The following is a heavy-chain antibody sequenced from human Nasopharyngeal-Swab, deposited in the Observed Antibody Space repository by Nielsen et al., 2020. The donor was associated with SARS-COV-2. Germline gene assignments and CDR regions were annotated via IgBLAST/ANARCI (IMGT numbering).Heavy chain of an antibody. CDR1: EFTFNTYD. D-gene: IGHD1-26*01. J-gene: IGHJ4*02. CDR2: ISSSSRTI. Sequence: GVLKISCAASEFTFNTYDMNWVRQAPGKGLEWLSYISSSSRTIYYADSVKGRFTISRDNAKNSLYLQMNTLRDEDTAVYYYARLRYYSSDYWGQGTLVTVSS. V-gene: IGHV3-48*02. CDR3: ARLRYYSSDY.